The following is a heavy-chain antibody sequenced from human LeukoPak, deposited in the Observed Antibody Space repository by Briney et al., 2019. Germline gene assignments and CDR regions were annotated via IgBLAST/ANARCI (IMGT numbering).Heavy chain of an antibody. CDR2: INHSGST. CDR1: GGSFSGYY. J-gene: IGHJ6*03. D-gene: IGHD5-18*01. V-gene: IGHV4-34*01. CDR3: ARLEYSYGLGYYYYYMDV. Sequence: SETLSLTCAVYGGSFSGYYWSWIRQPPGKGLEWIGEINHSGSTNYNPSLKSRVTISVDTSKNQFSLKLSSVTAADTAVYYCARLEYSYGLGYYYYYMDVWGKGTTVTISS.